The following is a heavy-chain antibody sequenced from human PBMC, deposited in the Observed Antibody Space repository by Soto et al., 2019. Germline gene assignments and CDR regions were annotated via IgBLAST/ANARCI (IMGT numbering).Heavy chain of an antibody. V-gene: IGHV3-23*01. CDR1: GFTFSSYA. D-gene: IGHD2-15*01. CDR2: ISGSGGST. J-gene: IGHJ4*02. Sequence: LRLSCAASGFTFSSYAMSWVRQAPGKGLEWVSAISGSGGSTYYADSVKGRFTISRDNSKNTLYLQMNSLRAEDTAVYYCAKMWWEPKAASGYWGQGTLVTVSS. CDR3: AKMWWEPKAASGY.